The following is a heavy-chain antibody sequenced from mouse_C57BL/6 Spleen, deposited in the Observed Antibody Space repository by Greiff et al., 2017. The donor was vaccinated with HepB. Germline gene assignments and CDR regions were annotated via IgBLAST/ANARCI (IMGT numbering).Heavy chain of an antibody. CDR1: GYTFTSYW. J-gene: IGHJ2*01. Sequence: VKLQQPGAEPVRPGSSVKLSCKASGYTFTSYWMHWVKQRPIQGLEWIGNIDPSDSETHYNQKFKDKATLTVDKTSSTAYMQLSSLTSEDSAVYNCARARDKSNSYDYRGQGTTLTVSS. D-gene: IGHD3-3*01. V-gene: IGHV1-52*01. CDR3: ARARDKSNSYDY. CDR2: IDPSDSET.